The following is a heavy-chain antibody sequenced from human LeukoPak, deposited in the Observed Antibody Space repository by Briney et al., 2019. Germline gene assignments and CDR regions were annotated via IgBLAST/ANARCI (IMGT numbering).Heavy chain of an antibody. CDR3: AKVYTYGDS. Sequence: GGSLRLSSAASGFTFSTYGMSWVRQAPGKGLEWVSSISGSGGTTYDADSVKGRFTISRDNSKNTLYLQMNSLRAEDTAVYYCAKVYTYGDSWGQGTLVTVSS. CDR2: ISGSGGTT. D-gene: IGHD5-18*01. J-gene: IGHJ4*02. CDR1: GFTFSTYG. V-gene: IGHV3-23*01.